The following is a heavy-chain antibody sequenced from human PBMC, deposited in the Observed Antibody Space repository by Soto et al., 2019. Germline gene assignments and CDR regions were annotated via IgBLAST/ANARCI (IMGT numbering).Heavy chain of an antibody. CDR2: ITPYNGDT. D-gene: IGHD3-22*01. V-gene: IGHV1-18*04. J-gene: IGHJ5*02. CDR1: GYTFLSYC. CDR3: ARHRPPSRGYAINWFAP. Sequence: ASVKVSCKASGYTFLSYCMNWVRQAPGQGLEWMGWITPYNGDTKYSQKVQGRLTLTTDTSTSTAYMELRSLVPDDTAVYFCARHRPPSRGYAINWFAPWGQGTLVTGS.